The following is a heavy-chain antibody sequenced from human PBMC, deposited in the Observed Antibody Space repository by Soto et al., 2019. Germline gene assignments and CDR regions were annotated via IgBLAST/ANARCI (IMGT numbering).Heavy chain of an antibody. V-gene: IGHV4-4*02. CDR3: AVSFDTRGSLVEDAFHI. Sequence: QVRLQESGPGLVKPSGTLSLTCAVSGGSVNSYNWCSWVRQSPGKGLEWVGEIYHSGSTHYNPSLTSRSTLSVDYSKSHLFLKLTSVTRADTALDYCAVSFDTRGSLVEDAFHICGRGTLVPVS. J-gene: IGHJ3*02. CDR2: IYHSGST. D-gene: IGHD3-10*01. CDR1: GGSVNSYNW.